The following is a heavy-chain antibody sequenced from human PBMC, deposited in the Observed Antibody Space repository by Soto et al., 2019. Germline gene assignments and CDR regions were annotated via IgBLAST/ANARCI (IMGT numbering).Heavy chain of an antibody. Sequence: PGGSPRLSCAVSGFFFSRYSMTWLRQAPGKGLEWVSSIGTSGSYIYDTGSVKGRFTISRDNTKDSLYLQMNSLRAEDTAIYYCARGSSFIGLDYWGQGTPVTVSS. J-gene: IGHJ4*02. CDR1: GFFFSRYS. V-gene: IGHV3-21*01. CDR3: ARGSSFIGLDY. D-gene: IGHD1-26*01. CDR2: IGTSGSYI.